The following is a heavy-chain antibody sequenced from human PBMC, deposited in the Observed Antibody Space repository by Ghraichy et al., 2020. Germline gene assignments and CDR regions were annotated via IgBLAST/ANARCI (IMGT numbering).Heavy chain of an antibody. D-gene: IGHD1-14*01. CDR1: GGSISSYY. J-gene: IGHJ6*02. V-gene: IGHV4-4*07. CDR2: IYTSGST. Sequence: SETLSLTCTVSGGSISSYYWSWIRQPAGKGLEWIGRIYTSGSTNYNPSLKSRVTMSVDTSKNQFSLKLSSVTAADTAVYYCASTRHNLPMEYYYGMDVWGQGTTVTVSS. CDR3: ASTRHNLPMEYYYGMDV.